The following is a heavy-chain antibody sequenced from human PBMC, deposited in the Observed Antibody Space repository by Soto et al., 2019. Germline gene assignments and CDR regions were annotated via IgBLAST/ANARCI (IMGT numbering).Heavy chain of an antibody. CDR1: GYTFTSYA. V-gene: IGHV1-3*01. CDR2: INAGNGNT. J-gene: IGHJ3*02. Sequence: ASVKVSCKASGYTFTSYAMHWVRQAPGQRLEWMGWINAGNGNTKYSQKFQGRVTITRDTSASTAYMELSSLRSEDTAVYYCARDVSIVVVMASDDFDIWGQVTMVTVSS. CDR3: ARDVSIVVVMASDDFDI. D-gene: IGHD3-22*01.